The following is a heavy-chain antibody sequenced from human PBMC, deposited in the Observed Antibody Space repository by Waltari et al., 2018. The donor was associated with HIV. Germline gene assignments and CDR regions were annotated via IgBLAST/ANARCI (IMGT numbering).Heavy chain of an antibody. V-gene: IGHV1-46*01. CDR1: GYTFTSYY. CDR3: ARVRPHCDWLSSFDY. Sequence: QVQLVQSGAEVKKPGASVKVSCKASGYTFTSYYMHWVRQAPGKGLEWMGISNTSGGSTSYGQKFQGRVTMTRDTSTSTVYMELSSLRSEDTAVYYCARVRPHCDWLSSFDYWGQGTLVTVSS. D-gene: IGHD3-9*01. CDR2: SNTSGGST. J-gene: IGHJ4*02.